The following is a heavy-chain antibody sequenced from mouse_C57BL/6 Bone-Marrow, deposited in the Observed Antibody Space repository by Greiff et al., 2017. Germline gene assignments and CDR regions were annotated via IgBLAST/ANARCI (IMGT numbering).Heavy chain of an antibody. CDR3: VRRTGCPFYAMDY. D-gene: IGHD2-2*01. V-gene: IGHV10-1*01. CDR1: GFSFNTYA. Sequence: EVQGVESGGGLVQPKGSLKLSCAASGFSFNTYAMNWVRPAPGQGLEWVARIRRKSNNYASYSADSVKDRFTISRYDSESMLYLQENNLKTEDTAVYYCVRRTGCPFYAMDYWGQGTSGTVSS. CDR2: IRRKSNNYAS. J-gene: IGHJ4*01.